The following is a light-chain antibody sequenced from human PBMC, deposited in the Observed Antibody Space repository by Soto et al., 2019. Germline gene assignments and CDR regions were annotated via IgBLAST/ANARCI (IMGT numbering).Light chain of an antibody. CDR1: SSDVGDYNY. Sequence: QSVLTQPASVSASPGQSITLSCTGTSSDVGDYNYVSWYQHHPDKAPKLMIYDVGHRPTGISNRFSGSKSGNTASLTISGLQADDEAYYYCSSYTSGSTLVVFGGGTQLTVL. J-gene: IGLJ3*02. CDR3: SSYTSGSTLVV. CDR2: DVG. V-gene: IGLV2-14*03.